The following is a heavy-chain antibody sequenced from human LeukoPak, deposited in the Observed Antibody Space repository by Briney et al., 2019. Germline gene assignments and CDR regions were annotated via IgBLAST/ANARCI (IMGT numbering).Heavy chain of an antibody. Sequence: GGSLRLSCAASGFTFSSYWMSWIRQAPGKGLEWAANIKEDGSEINYVDSVKGRFTISRDNAKNSLYLQMNSLRVDDTAVYYCARDRGYSTFDYWGQGTLVTVSS. J-gene: IGHJ4*02. CDR2: IKEDGSEI. D-gene: IGHD4-23*01. CDR1: GFTFSSYW. V-gene: IGHV3-7*01. CDR3: ARDRGYSTFDY.